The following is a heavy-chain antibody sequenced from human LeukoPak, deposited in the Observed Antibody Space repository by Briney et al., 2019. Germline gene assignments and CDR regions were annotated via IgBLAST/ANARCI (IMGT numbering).Heavy chain of an antibody. V-gene: IGHV3-21*01. CDR2: ISSSSSYT. J-gene: IGHJ3*02. D-gene: IGHD3-22*01. CDR1: GFTFTTYR. Sequence: PGGSLRLSCAASGFTFTTYRMEWVRQAPGKGLEWVSSISSSSSYTYYADSVKGRFTISRDNAKNSLYLQMNSLRAEDTAVYYCARREGFYDSDGYFESDGFDIWGQGTMVTVSS. CDR3: ARREGFYDSDGYFESDGFDI.